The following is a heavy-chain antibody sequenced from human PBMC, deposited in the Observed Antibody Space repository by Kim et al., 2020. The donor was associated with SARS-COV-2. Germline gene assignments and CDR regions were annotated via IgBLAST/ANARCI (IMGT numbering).Heavy chain of an antibody. D-gene: IGHD3-10*01. J-gene: IGHJ6*02. CDR2: IWYDGFKK. CDR1: GFTFSTYG. V-gene: IGHV3-33*01. Sequence: GGSLRLSCAASGFTFSTYGMHWVRQAPGKGLEWVAVIWYDGFKKYYAASVQGRFAISRDNSKNILYLHMHGLRVDDTATYYCARDLPGGAGAYGMDVCG. CDR3: ARDLPGGAGAYGMDV.